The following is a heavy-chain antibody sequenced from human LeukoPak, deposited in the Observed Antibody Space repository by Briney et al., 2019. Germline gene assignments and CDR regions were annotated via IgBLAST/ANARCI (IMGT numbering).Heavy chain of an antibody. J-gene: IGHJ4*02. CDR2: ISGSGGST. CDR3: AKDTAYCGGDCYSTYFDY. D-gene: IGHD2-21*02. V-gene: IGHV3-23*01. CDR1: GFTFSTYA. Sequence: GGSLRLSCAASGFTFSTYAMNWVRQAPGKGLEWVSAISGSGGSTYYADSVKGRFTISRDNSKNTLYLQMNSLRAEDTAVYYCAKDTAYCGGDCYSTYFDYWGQGTLVTVSS.